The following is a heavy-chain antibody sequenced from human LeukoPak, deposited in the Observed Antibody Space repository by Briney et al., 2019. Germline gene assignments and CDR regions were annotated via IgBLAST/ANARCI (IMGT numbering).Heavy chain of an antibody. Sequence: GGSLRLSCIASEFSPDYAMHWVRQTPGKGLEWVSGITGSGGSTYYADSVKGRFTISRDNSKNTLYLQMNSLRAEDTAIYYCARDERLLSFLKWGQGTLVTVSS. CDR1: EFSPDYA. CDR2: ITGSGGST. D-gene: IGHD3-3*01. CDR3: ARDERLLSFLK. V-gene: IGHV3-23*01. J-gene: IGHJ4*02.